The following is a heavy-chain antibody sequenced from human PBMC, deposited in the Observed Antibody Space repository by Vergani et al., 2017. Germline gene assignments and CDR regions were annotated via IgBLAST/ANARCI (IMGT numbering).Heavy chain of an antibody. CDR2: FYTGGGT. D-gene: IGHD1-14*01. CDR1: GGSISSGSYY. J-gene: IGHJ6*04. Sequence: QVQLQESGPGLVRPSQTLALTCTVSGGSISSGSYYWSWFRQPAGKGLEWIGRFYTGGGTSYNPSLKSRVTISVDTSKNQFSLQLSSVTAADTAVYYCARDPLXSTTWPFLLLDMDVWGKGATVTVSP. CDR3: ARDPLXSTTWPFLLLDMDV. V-gene: IGHV4-61*02.